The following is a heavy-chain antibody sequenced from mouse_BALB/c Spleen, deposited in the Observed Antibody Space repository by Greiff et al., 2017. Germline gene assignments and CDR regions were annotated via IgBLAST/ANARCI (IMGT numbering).Heavy chain of an antibody. CDR2: INPGSGGT. V-gene: IGHV1-54*01. CDR3: ARDSSVYDYAMDY. D-gene: IGHD3-2*01. J-gene: IGHJ4*01. CDR1: GYAFTNYL. Sequence: QVQLQQSGAELVRPGTSVKVSCKASGYAFTNYLIEWVKQRPGQGLEWIGVINPGSGGTNYNEKFKGKATLTADKSSSTAYMQLSSLTSDDSAVYFCARDSSVYDYAMDYWGQGTSVTVSS.